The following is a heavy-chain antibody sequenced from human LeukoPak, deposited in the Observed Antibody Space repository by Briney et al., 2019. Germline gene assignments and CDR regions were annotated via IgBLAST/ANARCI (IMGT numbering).Heavy chain of an antibody. V-gene: IGHV4-59*01. CDR1: GGSISTYY. CDR3: ARAQVDYNNGPGSRGYYSYGMDV. CDR2: IYYSGST. Sequence: SETLSLTCSVSGGSISTYYGNWIRQAPGKGLEWIGYIYYSGSTNYNPSLKSRVAMSVDTSRNQFSLKLSSVTAADTAVYYCARAQVDYNNGPGSRGYYSYGMDVWGRGTTVTVSS. J-gene: IGHJ6*02. D-gene: IGHD4-11*01.